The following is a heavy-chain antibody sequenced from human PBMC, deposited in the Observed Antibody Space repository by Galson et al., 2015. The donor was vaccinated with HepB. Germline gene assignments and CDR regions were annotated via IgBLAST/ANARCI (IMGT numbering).Heavy chain of an antibody. V-gene: IGHV5-51*03. J-gene: IGHJ6*02. CDR1: GYSFTKYW. CDR2: IYAGDSDT. Sequence: QSGAEVKKPGESLKISCKGSGYSFTKYWIGWVRQMPGKGLEWVGIIYAGDSDTRYSPSFQGQVTISADKSINTAYLQWSSLKASDTVIYYCARLTDSSYYYGLDVWGQGTTVTVSS. D-gene: IGHD5-18*01. CDR3: ARLTDSSYYYGLDV.